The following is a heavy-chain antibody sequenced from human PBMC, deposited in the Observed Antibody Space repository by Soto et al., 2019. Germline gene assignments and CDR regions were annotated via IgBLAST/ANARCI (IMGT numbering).Heavy chain of an antibody. V-gene: IGHV1-2*02. Sequence: ASVKVSCKASGFSFTGYYIHWLRQAPGQGLEWMGWINAHSGGTEYAQKFQGRVTLTRDTSIATAYLTLTSLTSDDTALYYCAKDLTRQLAYWLDPWGQGTQVTV. CDR1: GFSFTGYY. CDR2: INAHSGGT. D-gene: IGHD6-6*01. J-gene: IGHJ5*02. CDR3: AKDLTRQLAYWLDP.